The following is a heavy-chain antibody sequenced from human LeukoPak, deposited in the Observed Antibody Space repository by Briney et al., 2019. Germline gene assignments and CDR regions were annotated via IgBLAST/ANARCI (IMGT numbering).Heavy chain of an antibody. J-gene: IGHJ1*01. V-gene: IGHV3-21*01. CDR1: GFTFSTYS. D-gene: IGHD3-22*01. Sequence: GGSLRLSCAASGFTFSTYSMNWVRQAPGKGLEWVSSISSSSNYIYYADSVKGRFTISRDNAKNSLYLQMNSLRAEDTAVYYCARGCYDGSGYYDFQHWGQGTLVTVSS. CDR2: ISSSSNYI. CDR3: ARGCYDGSGYYDFQH.